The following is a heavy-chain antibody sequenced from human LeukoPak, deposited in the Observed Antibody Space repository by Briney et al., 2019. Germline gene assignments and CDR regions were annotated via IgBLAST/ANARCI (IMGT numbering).Heavy chain of an antibody. CDR1: GFTFSSYE. D-gene: IGHD3-16*01. CDR2: ISSCGSTI. V-gene: IGHV3-48*03. J-gene: IGHJ4*02. Sequence: GGSLRLSSAASGFTFSSYEMNWVRQAPGKGLEWVSYISSCGSTIYYADSVKGRFTISRDNAKNSLYLQMNSLRAEDTAVYYCARDPGWGHFDYWGQGTLVTVSS. CDR3: ARDPGWGHFDY.